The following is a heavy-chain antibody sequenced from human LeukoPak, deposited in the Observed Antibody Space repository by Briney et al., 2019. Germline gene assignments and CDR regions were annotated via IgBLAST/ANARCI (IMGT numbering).Heavy chain of an antibody. CDR3: ATLRDAFDI. CDR1: GFTFSSYG. Sequence: PGGSLRLSCAASGFTFSSYGMHWVRQAPGKGLEWVAVISYDGSNKYYADSVKGRFTISRDSSKNTLYLQMNSLRAEDTAVYYCATLRDAFDIWGQGTMVTVSS. CDR2: ISYDGSNK. J-gene: IGHJ3*02. V-gene: IGHV3-30*03.